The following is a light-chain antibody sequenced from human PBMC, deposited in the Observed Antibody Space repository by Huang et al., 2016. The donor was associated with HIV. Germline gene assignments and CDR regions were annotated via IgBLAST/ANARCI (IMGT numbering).Light chain of an antibody. CDR1: QNVDNH. V-gene: IGKV3-11*01. Sequence: EIVLTQSPATLSWYPGERVTLYCRASQNVDNHLAWYQQKPGQPPRLIIYEASTRVTGIPARFSGGGSGTHCTLNISNLQPDDSALYFCQQRTNWPTFGGGTKVDFK. J-gene: IGKJ4*01. CDR3: QQRTNWPT. CDR2: EAS.